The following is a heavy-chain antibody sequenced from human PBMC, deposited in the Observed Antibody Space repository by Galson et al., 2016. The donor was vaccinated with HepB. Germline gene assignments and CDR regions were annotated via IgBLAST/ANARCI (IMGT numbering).Heavy chain of an antibody. CDR1: GFAFNTYA. CDR2: VSGHAGST. V-gene: IGHV3-23*01. D-gene: IGHD3-3*01. CDR3: AKGGEWLLYFDY. J-gene: IGHJ4*02. Sequence: SLRLSCATSGFAFNTYAMNWVRQAPGKGLEWVAGVSGHAGSTYYADSVKGRFAISRDNSKNTLFLQMNGLRADDTAVYYCAKGGEWLLYFDYWGQGTLVTVSS.